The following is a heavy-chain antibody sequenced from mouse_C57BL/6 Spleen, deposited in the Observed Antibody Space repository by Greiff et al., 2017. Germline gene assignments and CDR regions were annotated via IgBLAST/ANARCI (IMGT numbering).Heavy chain of an antibody. Sequence: EVKLMESGPELVKPGASVKIPCKASGYTFTDYNMDWVKQSHGKSLEWIGDINPNNGGTIYNQKFKGKATLTVDKSSSTAYMELRSLTSEDTAVYYCARQPLYYGSSYWYFDVWGTGTTVTVSS. CDR2: INPNNGGT. CDR1: GYTFTDYN. CDR3: ARQPLYYGSSYWYFDV. D-gene: IGHD1-1*01. J-gene: IGHJ1*03. V-gene: IGHV1-18*01.